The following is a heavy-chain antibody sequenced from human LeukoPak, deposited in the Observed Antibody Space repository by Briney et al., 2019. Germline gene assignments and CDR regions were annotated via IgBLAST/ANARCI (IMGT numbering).Heavy chain of an antibody. CDR2: VYWNDYK. D-gene: IGHD6-13*01. J-gene: IGHJ4*02. CDR1: GFSISTSGVG. Sequence: SGPTLVNPTQTLTLPCTFSGFSISTSGVGVGWLRQAPGKALEWLAVVYWNDYKRHSPSLNSRLTITKDTSRNQVVLTMTNMDPVDTATYYCAHSPAWGSVAGAADYWGQGTLVTVSS. CDR3: AHSPAWGSVAGAADY. V-gene: IGHV2-5*01.